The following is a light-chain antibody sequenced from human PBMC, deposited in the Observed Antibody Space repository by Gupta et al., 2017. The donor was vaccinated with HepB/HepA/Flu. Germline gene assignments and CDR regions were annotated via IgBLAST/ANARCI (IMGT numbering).Light chain of an antibody. V-gene: IGLV3-21*02. Sequence: SYVLTQPPSESVAPGETATLSCGGNSIGSTNVHWYQQKPGQAPVLVVYDDDDRPSGIPERISGSKSGITATLTIGRVEAGDEADYYCQVWDESSEHVVFGGGTKLTVL. CDR1: SIGSTN. J-gene: IGLJ2*01. CDR3: QVWDESSEHVV. CDR2: DDD.